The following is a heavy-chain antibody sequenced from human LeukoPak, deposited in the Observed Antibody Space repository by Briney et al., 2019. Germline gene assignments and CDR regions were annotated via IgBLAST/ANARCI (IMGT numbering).Heavy chain of an antibody. CDR3: ARGLLDPINYGLSFDP. CDR2: INHSGST. V-gene: IGHV4-34*01. D-gene: IGHD3-16*01. CDR1: GGSFSNYS. Sequence: SETLSPTCAVYGGSFSNYSWSWIRQPPGKGLEWIGEINHSGSTNYNSSLKSRVAISVDTSKNQFSLKLSSVTAADTAVYYCARGLLDPINYGLSFDPWGQGTLVTVSS. J-gene: IGHJ5*02.